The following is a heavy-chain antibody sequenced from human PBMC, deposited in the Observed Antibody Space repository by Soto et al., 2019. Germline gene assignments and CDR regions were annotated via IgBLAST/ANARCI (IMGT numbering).Heavy chain of an antibody. CDR2: MNPNSGNT. Sequence: ASVKVSCKASGDTFTSYDINWVRQATGQGLEWMGWMNPNSGNTGYAQKFQGRVTMTRNTSISTAYMELSSLRSEDTAVYYCARENYGDWGRRYYYGMDVWGQGTTVTVSS. V-gene: IGHV1-8*01. D-gene: IGHD4-17*01. J-gene: IGHJ6*02. CDR1: GDTFTSYD. CDR3: ARENYGDWGRRYYYGMDV.